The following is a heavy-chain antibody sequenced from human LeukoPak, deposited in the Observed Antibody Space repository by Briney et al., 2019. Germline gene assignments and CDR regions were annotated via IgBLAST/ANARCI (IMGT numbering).Heavy chain of an antibody. CDR3: ATLVGYNWFDP. J-gene: IGHJ5*02. D-gene: IGHD3-10*01. Sequence: SETLSLTCTVSGGSISSYYWSWIRQPPGKGLEWIGYIHYSGSTNYNPSLKSRVTISVDTSKNQFSLKLSSVTAADTAVYYCATLVGYNWFDPWGQGTLVTVSS. CDR1: GGSISSYY. V-gene: IGHV4-59*01. CDR2: IHYSGST.